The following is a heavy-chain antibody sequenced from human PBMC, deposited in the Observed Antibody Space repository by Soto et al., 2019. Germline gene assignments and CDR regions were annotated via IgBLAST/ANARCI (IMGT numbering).Heavy chain of an antibody. CDR1: GGSISSYY. Sequence: SETLSLTCTVSGGSISSYYWSWIRQPPGKGLEWIGYIYYSGSTNYNPSLKSRVTISVDTSKNQFSLKLSSVTAADTAVYYCATYGDYVQYFQHWGKGTLVTVSS. CDR2: IYYSGST. J-gene: IGHJ1*01. V-gene: IGHV4-59*08. CDR3: ATYGDYVQYFQH. D-gene: IGHD4-17*01.